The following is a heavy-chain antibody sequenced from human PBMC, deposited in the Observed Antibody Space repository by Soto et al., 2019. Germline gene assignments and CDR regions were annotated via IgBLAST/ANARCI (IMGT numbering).Heavy chain of an antibody. D-gene: IGHD4-17*01. CDR1: RFTFSSYA. CDR2: ITGSGGST. J-gene: IGHJ3*02. Sequence: EVQLLESGGGLVPPGGSLRLSCAASRFTFSSYAMTWARQAPGKGLEWVSSITGSGGSTKYADSVKGRFTISRDNSKNTLYLQMDSLRADDTAVYYCATDPNGDYIGAFDNWGQGTMVTVSS. CDR3: ATDPNGDYIGAFDN. V-gene: IGHV3-23*01.